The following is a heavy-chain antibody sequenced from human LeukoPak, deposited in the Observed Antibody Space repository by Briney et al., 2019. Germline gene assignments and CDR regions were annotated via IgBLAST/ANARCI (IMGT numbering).Heavy chain of an antibody. V-gene: IGHV3-11*01. J-gene: IGHJ4*02. Sequence: GGSLRLSCAASGFTFSDYYMSWIRQAPGKGLEWVSYISSSGSTIYYADSVKGRFTISRDNAKNSLYLQMNSLRAEDTAVYYCARDLTYYYDSRGCPGYWGQGTLVTVSS. CDR3: ARDLTYYYDSRGCPGY. CDR2: ISSSGSTI. D-gene: IGHD3-22*01. CDR1: GFTFSDYY.